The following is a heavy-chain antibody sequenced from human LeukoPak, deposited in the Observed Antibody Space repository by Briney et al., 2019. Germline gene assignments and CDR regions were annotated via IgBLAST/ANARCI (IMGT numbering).Heavy chain of an antibody. CDR1: GYTFTGYY. Sequence: ASVKVSCKASGYTFTGYYMHWVRQAPGQGLEWMGWINPNSGGTNYAQKFQGRVTITADKSTSTAYMELSSRRSEDTAVYYCASARHDVRLRSGFDYWGQGTLVTVSS. J-gene: IGHJ4*02. V-gene: IGHV1-2*02. D-gene: IGHD4-17*01. CDR3: ASARHDVRLRSGFDY. CDR2: INPNSGGT.